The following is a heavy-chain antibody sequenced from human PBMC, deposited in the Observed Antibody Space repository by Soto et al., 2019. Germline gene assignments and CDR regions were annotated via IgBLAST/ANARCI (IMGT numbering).Heavy chain of an antibody. D-gene: IGHD4-17*01. J-gene: IGHJ5*02. Sequence: QVQLQESGPGLVKPSETLSLTCTVSGGSISSYYWSWIRQPPGKGLEWIGYIYYSGSTNYNPSLKSRVTISVDTSKIQFSLKLSSVTAVDTAVYYCARFLPNPDHGGWFDPWGQGTLITVST. CDR2: IYYSGST. CDR1: GGSISSYY. V-gene: IGHV4-59*01. CDR3: ARFLPNPDHGGWFDP.